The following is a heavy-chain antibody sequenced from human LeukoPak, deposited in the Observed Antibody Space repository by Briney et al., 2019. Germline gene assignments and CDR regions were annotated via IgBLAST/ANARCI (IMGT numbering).Heavy chain of an antibody. CDR3: ASGRHDFLH. J-gene: IGHJ4*02. Sequence: PGGSLRLSLSASGFVFSTYGMTWARHPPGGGLEWVANINLDGTEEHYVDSSLKGRFTISRDNAKTSLYLQMTSLRVEDTAVYYCASGRHDFLHWGQGTLVTVSS. D-gene: IGHD3/OR15-3a*01. CDR1: GFVFSTYG. V-gene: IGHV3-7*01. CDR2: INLDGTEE.